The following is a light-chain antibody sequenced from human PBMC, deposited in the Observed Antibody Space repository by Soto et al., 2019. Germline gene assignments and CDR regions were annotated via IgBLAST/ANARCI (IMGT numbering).Light chain of an antibody. CDR2: GAS. CDR3: QQYGSSRTWT. Sequence: EIVLTQSPATLSLSPGESATLSCRASQRVSSSYLAWYQHKPGQAPRLLIYGASSRATGIPDRFSGSGSGTDFTLTISRLEPEDFAVYYCQQYGSSRTWTFGQGTKVDI. J-gene: IGKJ1*01. CDR1: QRVSSSY. V-gene: IGKV3-20*01.